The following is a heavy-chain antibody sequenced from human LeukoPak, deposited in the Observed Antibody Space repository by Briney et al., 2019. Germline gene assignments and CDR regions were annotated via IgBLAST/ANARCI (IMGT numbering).Heavy chain of an antibody. Sequence: GESLKISCKGSGYSFNSYWIGWVRQMPGKGLEWMGIIYLGDSDTRYSPSFQGQVTISADKSIGTAYLQWSSLKASDTAMYYCARHPSYTSGWPLDYWGQGTLVTASS. D-gene: IGHD6-19*01. V-gene: IGHV5-51*01. CDR3: ARHPSYTSGWPLDY. CDR1: GYSFNSYW. CDR2: IYLGDSDT. J-gene: IGHJ4*02.